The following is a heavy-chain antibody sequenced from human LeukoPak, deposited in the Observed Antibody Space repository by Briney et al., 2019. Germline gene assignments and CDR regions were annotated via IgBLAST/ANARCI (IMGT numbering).Heavy chain of an antibody. CDR1: SGSISSSSYY. V-gene: IGHV4-39*01. CDR3: AKLPGFWNTYYYYMDV. J-gene: IGHJ6*03. CDR2: IYYSGDT. D-gene: IGHD3-3*01. Sequence: SETLSLTCTVSSGSISSSSYYWGWIRQPPGKGLEWIGSIYYSGDTYYNPSLKSRVTMSVDTSKNQFSLKLSSVTAADTAVYYCAKLPGFWNTYYYYMDVWGKGTTVIVSS.